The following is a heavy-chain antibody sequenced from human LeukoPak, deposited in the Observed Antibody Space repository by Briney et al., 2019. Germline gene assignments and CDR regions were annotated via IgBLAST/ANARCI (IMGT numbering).Heavy chain of an antibody. J-gene: IGHJ4*02. V-gene: IGHV4-59*01. CDR2: IYYSGGT. D-gene: IGHD6-19*01. Sequence: SETLSLTCTVSGDSISSYYWSWIRQPPGKGLEWIGYIYYSGGTNYNPSLKSRVTISVDTSKNQFSLKLSSVTAADTAVYYCARVKLSSGWTGFDYWGQGTLVTVSS. CDR1: GDSISSYY. CDR3: ARVKLSSGWTGFDY.